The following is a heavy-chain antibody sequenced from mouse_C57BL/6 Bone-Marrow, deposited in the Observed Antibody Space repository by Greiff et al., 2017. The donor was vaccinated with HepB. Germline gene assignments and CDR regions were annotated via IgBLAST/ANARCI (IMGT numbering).Heavy chain of an antibody. Sequence: QVQLQQPGAELVKPGASVKLSCRASGYTFTSYWMHWVKQRPGQGLEWIGMIHPNSGSTNYNEKFKSKATLTVDKSSSTAYMQLSSLTSEDSAVYYCARKGYYYFDYWGQGTTLTVSS. J-gene: IGHJ2*01. CDR3: ARKGYYYFDY. CDR1: GYTFTSYW. V-gene: IGHV1-64*01. CDR2: IHPNSGST. D-gene: IGHD2-14*01.